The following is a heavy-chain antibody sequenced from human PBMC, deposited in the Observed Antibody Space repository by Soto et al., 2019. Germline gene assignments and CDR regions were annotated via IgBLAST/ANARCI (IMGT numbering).Heavy chain of an antibody. V-gene: IGHV3-23*01. CDR2: ISGNGGST. D-gene: IGHD6-6*01. Sequence: GGSLRLSCGASGFTFSVYAMTWVRQAPGKGLEWVSAISGNGGSTYYADSVKGRFTISRDNSKSTLHLQMNSLRVEDTAVYYCAKDRTFGPPLVRFDSWGQGTLVTVSS. J-gene: IGHJ4*02. CDR3: AKDRTFGPPLVRFDS. CDR1: GFTFSVYA.